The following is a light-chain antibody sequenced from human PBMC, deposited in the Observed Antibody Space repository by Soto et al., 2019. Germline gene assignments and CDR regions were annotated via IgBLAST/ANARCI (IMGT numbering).Light chain of an antibody. J-gene: IGKJ4*01. CDR1: QSVSSY. CDR3: QQRSNWPPVT. V-gene: IGKV3-11*01. CDR2: AAS. Sequence: EIVLTQSPATLSLSPGERATLSCRASQSVSSYLAWYQQKPGQAPRLLIYAASNRATSIAEMFSGSGSGTDLPLTISSLEPEDFAVYYCQQRSNWPPVTFGGGTKVEIK.